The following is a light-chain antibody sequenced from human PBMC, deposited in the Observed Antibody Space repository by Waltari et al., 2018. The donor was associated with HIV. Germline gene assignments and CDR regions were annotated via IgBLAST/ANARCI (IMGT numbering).Light chain of an antibody. Sequence: QSALTQPASVSGSPGQSITISCTGTSSDVGGHDFVSWYQQHPGEGPKLMIDAVNKRPSGVSDRFSGSKSGNTASLTISGLQAGDEADYYCSSFRSSATWVFGGGTKLTVV. J-gene: IGLJ3*02. CDR3: SSFRSSATWV. CDR1: SSDVGGHDF. CDR2: AVN. V-gene: IGLV2-14*01.